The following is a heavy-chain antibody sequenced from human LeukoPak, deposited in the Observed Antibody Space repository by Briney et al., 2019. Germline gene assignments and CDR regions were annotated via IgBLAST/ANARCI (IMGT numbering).Heavy chain of an antibody. CDR2: IKPDGSEK. V-gene: IGHV3-7*01. D-gene: IGHD6-13*01. CDR1: GFTFSTYW. J-gene: IGHJ6*02. CDR3: ARDQGSTYYYYGMDV. Sequence: PGGSLRLSCAASGFTFSTYWMGWVRQAPGKGLEWVAKIKPDGSEKDHVDSVKGRFTISRDNAKNSLYLQLNSLRAEDTAVYYCARDQGSTYYYYGMDVWGQGTTVTVSS.